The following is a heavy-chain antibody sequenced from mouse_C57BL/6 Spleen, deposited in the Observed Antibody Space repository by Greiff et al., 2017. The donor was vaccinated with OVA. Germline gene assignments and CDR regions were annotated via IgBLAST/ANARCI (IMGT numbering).Heavy chain of an antibody. CDR1: GFTFSDYY. V-gene: IGHV5-16*01. Sequence: EVQVVESEGGLVQPGSSMKLSCTASGFTFSDYYMAWVRQVPEKGLEWVANINYDGSSTYYLDSLKSRFIISRDNAKNILYLQMSSLKSEDTATYYCARGDDYDAMDYWGQGTSVTVSS. CDR2: INYDGSST. J-gene: IGHJ4*01. CDR3: ARGDDYDAMDY.